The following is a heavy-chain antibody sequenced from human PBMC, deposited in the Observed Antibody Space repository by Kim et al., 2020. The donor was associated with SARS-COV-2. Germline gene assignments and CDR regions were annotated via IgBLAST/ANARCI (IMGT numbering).Heavy chain of an antibody. D-gene: IGHD2-15*01. CDR1: GFTFGDYG. CDR3: ARDLGYGGKEHSDY. Sequence: GGSLRLSCAVSGFTFGDYGMSWVRQLPGKGLEWVSGISWNGGNTGYADSVKGRFTISRDNAKNSLYLQMNSLRVEDMALYYCARDLGYGGKEHSDYWGQGTLVTVSS. J-gene: IGHJ4*02. CDR2: ISWNGGNT. V-gene: IGHV3-20*04.